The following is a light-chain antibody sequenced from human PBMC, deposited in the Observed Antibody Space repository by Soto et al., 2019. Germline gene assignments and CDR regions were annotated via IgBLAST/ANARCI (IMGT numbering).Light chain of an antibody. CDR3: QQYDTLPLT. CDR1: QDISNY. V-gene: IGKV1-33*01. CDR2: DAS. J-gene: IGKJ4*01. Sequence: DIQMTQSPSSLSASVGDRVTITCQASQDISNYLNWYQQKPGKAPKLLIYDASNLETGVQSRFSGSGSGTYFTFTISSLQPEDIATYYCQQYDTLPLTFGGGTKVEIK.